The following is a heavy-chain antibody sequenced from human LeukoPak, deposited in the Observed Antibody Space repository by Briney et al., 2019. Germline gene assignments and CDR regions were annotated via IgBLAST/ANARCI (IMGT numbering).Heavy chain of an antibody. V-gene: IGHV4-59*01. CDR2: MQDSGNN. J-gene: IGHJ4*02. Sequence: PSETLSLTCTVSGGSIHTYHWNWIRKSPGKGLEWIGFMQDSGNNNYNPSLRSRVTMFTVASKNQFSPELSSVTAANTAVYYCARDKEHSYGRYFDFWGPGISVTVSS. D-gene: IGHD5-18*01. CDR3: ARDKEHSYGRYFDF. CDR1: GGSIHTYH.